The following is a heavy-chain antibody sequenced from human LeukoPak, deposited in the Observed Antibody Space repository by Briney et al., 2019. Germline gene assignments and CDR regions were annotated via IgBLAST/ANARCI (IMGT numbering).Heavy chain of an antibody. CDR2: VHLDGRT. CDR1: GGSVSSTNW. Sequence: SETLSLTCGATGGSVSSTNWWTWLRQPPAKGLEWIGEVHLDGRTNCNPSLKSRLTMSVDLSENHVSLKLTSVTAADTAVYYCAREGGFYRPLDYSGQGTLVTVSS. CDR3: AREGGFYRPLDY. J-gene: IGHJ4*02. V-gene: IGHV4-4*02. D-gene: IGHD6-25*01.